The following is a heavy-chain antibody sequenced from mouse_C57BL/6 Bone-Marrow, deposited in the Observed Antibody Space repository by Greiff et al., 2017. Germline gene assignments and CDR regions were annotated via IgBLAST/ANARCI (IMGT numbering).Heavy chain of an antibody. V-gene: IGHV5-6*01. D-gene: IGHD2-3*01. CDR3: ARHGYYYFDY. CDR1: GFTFSSYG. J-gene: IGHJ2*01. CDR2: ISSGGSYT. Sequence: ELKLQESGGDLVKPGGSLKLSCAASGFTFSSYGMSWVRQTPDKRLEWVATISSGGSYTYYPDSVKGRFTISRDNAKNTLYLQMSSLKSEDTAMYYCARHGYYYFDYWGQGTTLTVSS.